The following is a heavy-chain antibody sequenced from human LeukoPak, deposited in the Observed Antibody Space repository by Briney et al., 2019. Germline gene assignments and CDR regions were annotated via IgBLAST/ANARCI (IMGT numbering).Heavy chain of an antibody. Sequence: PGGSLRLSCAASGFTFDDFAMHWVRQAPGKGLEWVSGISSNSAYIGYADSVKGRVTISRDNAKNSLYLQMNSLRPEDTALYFCAKIPDAAGSTDGFDIWGQGTMVTVSS. J-gene: IGHJ3*02. CDR3: AKIPDAAGSTDGFDI. V-gene: IGHV3-9*01. CDR2: ISSNSAYI. CDR1: GFTFDDFA. D-gene: IGHD6-13*01.